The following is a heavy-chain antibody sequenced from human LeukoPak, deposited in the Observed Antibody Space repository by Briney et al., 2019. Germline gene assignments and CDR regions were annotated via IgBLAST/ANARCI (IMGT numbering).Heavy chain of an antibody. CDR3: ARARGSSWYMHYNWFDP. Sequence: SETLSLTCAVYGGSFSGYYWSWIRQPPGKGLEWIGEINHSGSTNYNPSLKSRVTISVDTSKNQFSLKLSSVTAADTAVYYCARARGSSWYMHYNWFDPWGQGTLVTVSS. J-gene: IGHJ5*02. CDR1: GGSFSGYY. CDR2: INHSGST. D-gene: IGHD6-13*01. V-gene: IGHV4-34*01.